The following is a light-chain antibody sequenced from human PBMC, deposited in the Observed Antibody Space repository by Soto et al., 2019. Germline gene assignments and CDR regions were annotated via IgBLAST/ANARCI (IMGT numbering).Light chain of an antibody. Sequence: EIVMTQSPATLSVSPGERATLSCRVSQSVSSNLAWYQQKPGQAPRLLIYGASTRATGIPARFSGSGSGTEFTLTISSLQSEDFAVYYCQQYNNWTFGPGTKVDIK. CDR3: QQYNNWT. V-gene: IGKV3-15*01. CDR2: GAS. J-gene: IGKJ3*01. CDR1: QSVSSN.